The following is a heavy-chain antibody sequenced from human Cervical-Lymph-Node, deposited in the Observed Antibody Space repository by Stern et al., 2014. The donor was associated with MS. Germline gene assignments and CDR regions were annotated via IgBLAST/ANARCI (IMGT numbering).Heavy chain of an antibody. J-gene: IGHJ5*02. CDR3: VRDHGT. Sequence: VQLVESGGGVVQPGMSLRLSCAASGFIFSSYGMHWVRQTPGKGLEWMAVIWSDGSNQSYADSVKGRFTISRDNSKNTLFLQMNSLRAEDTAVYYCVRDHGTWGQGTLVAVSS. V-gene: IGHV3-33*01. CDR2: IWSDGSNQ. CDR1: GFIFSSYG. D-gene: IGHD1-26*01.